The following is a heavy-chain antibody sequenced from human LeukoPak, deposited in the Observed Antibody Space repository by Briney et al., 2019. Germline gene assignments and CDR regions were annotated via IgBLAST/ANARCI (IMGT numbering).Heavy chain of an antibody. D-gene: IGHD2-8*02. CDR1: GGSISNFY. Sequence: SETLSLTCTVSGGSISNFYWSWIRQSPGKGLEGIGYIYIYHSGSTNYNPSLKSRVTISLDTPKNQFSLKLSSVTAADTAVYYCARSPLISTGWLGFDSWGQGTLVTVSS. J-gene: IGHJ4*02. CDR2: IYIYHSGST. V-gene: IGHV4-59*01. CDR3: ARSPLISTGWLGFDS.